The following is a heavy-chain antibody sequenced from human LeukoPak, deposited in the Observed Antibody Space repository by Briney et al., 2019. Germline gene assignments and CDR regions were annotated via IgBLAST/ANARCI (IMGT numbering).Heavy chain of an antibody. D-gene: IGHD3-10*01. CDR3: AKSTYYYGSGEGSNYWYFDL. V-gene: IGHV1-69*13. J-gene: IGHJ2*01. CDR1: GGTFSRFA. Sequence: SVKVSCKTSGGTFSRFAISWVRQAPGQGLEWMGGIIPIFGPANYAQKFQGRVTITADESTSTAYMELSSLRSEDTALYYCAKSTYYYGSGEGSNYWYFDLWGRGTLATVSS. CDR2: IIPIFGPA.